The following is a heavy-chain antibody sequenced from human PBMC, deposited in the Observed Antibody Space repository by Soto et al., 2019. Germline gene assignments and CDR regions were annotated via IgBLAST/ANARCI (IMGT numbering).Heavy chain of an antibody. V-gene: IGHV3-33*01. J-gene: IGHJ6*02. Sequence: QVQLVESGGGVVQPGRSLRLSCAASGFTFSSYGMHWVRQAPGKGLEWVAVIWYDGSNKYYADSVKGRFTISRDNSKNTLYLQMNSLSAEDTAVYYCARVQITHYYGMDVWGQGTTVTVSS. CDR3: ARVQITHYYGMDV. CDR2: IWYDGSNK. D-gene: IGHD3-10*01. CDR1: GFTFSSYG.